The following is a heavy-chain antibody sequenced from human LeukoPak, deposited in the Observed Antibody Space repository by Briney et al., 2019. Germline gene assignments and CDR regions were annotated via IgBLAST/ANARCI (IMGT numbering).Heavy chain of an antibody. CDR1: GFTFSSYS. J-gene: IGHJ3*02. CDR2: ISSTGGII. CDR3: AKVEVLRYFDWLSDSDAFDI. V-gene: IGHV3-48*01. Sequence: GGSLRLSCAASGFTFSSYSMNWVRQAPGKGLEWVSFISSTGGIIYYADSVKGRFTISRDNSKNTLYLQMNSLRAEDTAVYYCAKVEVLRYFDWLSDSDAFDIWGQGTMVTVSS. D-gene: IGHD3-9*01.